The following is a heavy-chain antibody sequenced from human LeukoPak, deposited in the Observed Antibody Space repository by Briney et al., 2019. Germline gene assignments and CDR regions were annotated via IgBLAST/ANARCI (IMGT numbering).Heavy chain of an antibody. Sequence: SETLSLTCTVSGGSMSSYYWSWSRQPPGKGLEWIGYIYYSGSTNYNPSLKSRVTISVDMSKNQFSLKLSSVTAADTAVYYCARSIVVVPAAMDWFDPWGQGTLVTVSS. D-gene: IGHD2-2*01. CDR2: IYYSGST. V-gene: IGHV4-59*08. CDR1: GGSMSSYY. J-gene: IGHJ5*02. CDR3: ARSIVVVPAAMDWFDP.